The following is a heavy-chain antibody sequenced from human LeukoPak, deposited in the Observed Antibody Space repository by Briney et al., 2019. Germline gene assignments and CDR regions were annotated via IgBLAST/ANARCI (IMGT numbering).Heavy chain of an antibody. V-gene: IGHV3-30*02. CDR1: GFTFSSYG. J-gene: IGHJ4*02. CDR3: AKEGPAAGFTYFDY. D-gene: IGHD6-13*01. Sequence: PGGSLRLSCAASGFTFSSYGMHWVRQAPGKGLEWVAFIRYDGSNKYYADSVKGRFTISRDNSKNTLYLQMNSLRAEDTAVYYCAKEGPAAGFTYFDYWGQGTLVTVSS. CDR2: IRYDGSNK.